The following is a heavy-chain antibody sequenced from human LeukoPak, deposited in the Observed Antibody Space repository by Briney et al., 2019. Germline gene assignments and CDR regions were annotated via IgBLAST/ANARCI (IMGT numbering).Heavy chain of an antibody. CDR2: INPNSGGT. CDR3: AREVRYSSGWYGQTNHYYMDV. J-gene: IGHJ6*03. Sequence: ASVKVSCKASGYTFTGYYMHWVRQAPGQGLEWMGWINPNSGGTNYAQKFQGWVTMTRDTSISTAYMELISLISDDTAVYYCAREVRYSSGWYGQTNHYYMDVWGKGTTVTVSS. CDR1: GYTFTGYY. D-gene: IGHD6-19*01. V-gene: IGHV1-2*04.